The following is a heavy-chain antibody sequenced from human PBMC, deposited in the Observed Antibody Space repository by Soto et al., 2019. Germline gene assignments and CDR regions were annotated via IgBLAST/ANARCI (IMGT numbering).Heavy chain of an antibody. V-gene: IGHV4-39*01. CDR2: MYYSGST. CDR1: GGSVSSGTYY. CDR3: ARQGHSYSPFDY. Sequence: QLQLQESGPGLVKPSETLSLTCTVSGGSVSSGTYYWGWIRQPPGKGLEWIASMYYSGSTYYNPSLKRRVTISVDTSKNQFSLKLSSVTAADTAVYYCARQGHSYSPFDYWGQGTLVTVSS. D-gene: IGHD2-21*01. J-gene: IGHJ4*02.